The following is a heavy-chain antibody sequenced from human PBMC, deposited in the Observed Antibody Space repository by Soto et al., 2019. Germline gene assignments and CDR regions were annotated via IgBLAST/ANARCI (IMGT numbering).Heavy chain of an antibody. J-gene: IGHJ5*02. CDR3: ARGSRGYDFWSGYWIGDWFDP. CDR2: INHNGST. CDR1: GGSFSGYY. V-gene: IGHV4-34*01. Sequence: SETLSLTCAVYGGSFSGYYWSWIRQPPGKGLEWIGEINHNGSTNYNPSLKSRVTISVDTSKNQFSLKLSSVTAADTAVYYCARGSRGYDFWSGYWIGDWFDPWGQGTLVTVSS. D-gene: IGHD3-3*01.